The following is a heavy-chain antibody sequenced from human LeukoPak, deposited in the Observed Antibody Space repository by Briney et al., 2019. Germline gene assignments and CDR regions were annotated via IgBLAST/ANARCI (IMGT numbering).Heavy chain of an antibody. V-gene: IGHV3-74*01. CDR1: GFTFSSYW. CDR2: FSDDEGRT. J-gene: IGHJ6*02. CDR3: ARDYFYGLDV. Sequence: GGSLRLSCAVSGFTFSSYWIHWGRQAPGKGLVWVSRFSDDEGRTVYADSVKGRFTISKDNANNTLYLQMNSLRAEDTAVYYCARDYFYGLDVWGQGTTVTASS.